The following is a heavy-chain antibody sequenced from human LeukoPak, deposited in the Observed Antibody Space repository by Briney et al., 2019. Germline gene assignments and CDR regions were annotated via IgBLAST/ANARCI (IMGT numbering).Heavy chain of an antibody. CDR1: GASISPYY. J-gene: IGHJ4*02. CDR3: ARGQTGNHRYFDY. D-gene: IGHD7-27*01. Sequence: SETLSLTCTVSGASISPYYWVWIRQPAGKGLEWIGRIFASGSTNYNPSLKSRVTRSVDTSKNQFSLKVSSVTAADTAVYYCARGQTGNHRYFDYWGQGTLVTVSS. V-gene: IGHV4-4*07. CDR2: IFASGST.